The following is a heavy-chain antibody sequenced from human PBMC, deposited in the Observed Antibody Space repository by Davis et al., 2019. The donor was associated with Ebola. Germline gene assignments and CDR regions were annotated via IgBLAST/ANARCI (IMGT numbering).Heavy chain of an antibody. D-gene: IGHD2-2*02. CDR1: GGSFSGYY. Sequence: SETLSLTCAVYGGSFSGYYWSWIRQPPGKGLEWIGEINHSGSTTYNPSLKSRVTKSVDTSKNQFSLKLSSVTAADTAVYYCARGEWGYCSSTSCYRDYYYGMDVWGQGTTVTVSS. CDR2: INHSGST. V-gene: IGHV4-34*01. CDR3: ARGEWGYCSSTSCYRDYYYGMDV. J-gene: IGHJ6*02.